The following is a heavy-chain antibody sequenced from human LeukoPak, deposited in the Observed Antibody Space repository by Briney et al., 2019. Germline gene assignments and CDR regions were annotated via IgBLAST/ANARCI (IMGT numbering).Heavy chain of an antibody. J-gene: IGHJ6*03. Sequence: GGSLRLSCAASGFTFSSYGMHWVRQAPGKGLEWVAFIRYDGSNKYYADSVKGRFTISRDNSKNTLYLQMNSLRAEDTAVYYCAKEWSEGYYYYYYMDVWGKGTTVAVSS. CDR1: GFTFSSYG. V-gene: IGHV3-30*02. CDR3: AKEWSEGYYYYYYMDV. D-gene: IGHD2-15*01. CDR2: IRYDGSNK.